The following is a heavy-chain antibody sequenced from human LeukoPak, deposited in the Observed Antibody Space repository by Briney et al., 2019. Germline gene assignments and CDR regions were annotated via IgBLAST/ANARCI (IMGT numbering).Heavy chain of an antibody. D-gene: IGHD3-22*01. V-gene: IGHV3-23*01. Sequence: GGSLRLSCAASGFTFSSFDMSWVRQAPGKGLEWVSTISGSGGSTSYADSVKGRFTISRDNSKNTLYLQMNSLRAEDTALYYCAKNSRSSGHYLDYWGQGTLVTVSS. CDR3: AKNSRSSGHYLDY. CDR1: GFTFSSFD. J-gene: IGHJ4*02. CDR2: ISGSGGST.